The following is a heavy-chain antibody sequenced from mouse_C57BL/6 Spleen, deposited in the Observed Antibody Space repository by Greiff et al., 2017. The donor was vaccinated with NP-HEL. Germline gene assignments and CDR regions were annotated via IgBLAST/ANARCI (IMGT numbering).Heavy chain of an antibody. CDR2: INPNNGGT. V-gene: IGHV1-26*01. J-gene: IGHJ2*01. Sequence: VQLQQSGPELVKPGASVKISCKASGYTFTDYYMNWVKQSHGKSLEWIGDINPNNGGTSYNQKFKGKATLTVDKSSSTAYMELRSLTSEDSAVYYCASGLITTVVATDYWGQGTTLTVSS. CDR1: GYTFTDYY. D-gene: IGHD1-1*01. CDR3: ASGLITTVVATDY.